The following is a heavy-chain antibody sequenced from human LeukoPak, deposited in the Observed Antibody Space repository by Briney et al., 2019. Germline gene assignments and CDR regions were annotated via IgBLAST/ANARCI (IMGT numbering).Heavy chain of an antibody. CDR1: GFIFRSYG. J-gene: IGHJ1*01. CDR2: IRYDGNNE. V-gene: IGHV3-30*02. Sequence: GGSLRLSCAASGFIFRSYGMHWVRQAPGSGLEGVAFIRYDGNNEDYVDSVKGRFTISRDNSKHTLYLQMDSMRVDDTALYYCVNDPYSGDFAEYFHHWGQGTLVTVSS. D-gene: IGHD4-17*01. CDR3: VNDPYSGDFAEYFHH.